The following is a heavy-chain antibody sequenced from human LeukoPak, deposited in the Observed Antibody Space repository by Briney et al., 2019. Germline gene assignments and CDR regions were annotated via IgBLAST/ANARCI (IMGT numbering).Heavy chain of an antibody. CDR3: ARDLEYSSSVRRYYYYYMDV. CDR1: GGSISSYY. J-gene: IGHJ6*03. CDR2: ICTSGST. Sequence: KPSETLSLTCTVSGGSISSYYWSWIRQPAGKGLEWIGRICTSGSTNYNPSLKSRVTISVDKSKNQFSLKLSSVTAADTAVYYCARDLEYSSSVRRYYYYYMDVWGKGTTVTVSS. V-gene: IGHV4-4*07. D-gene: IGHD6-6*01.